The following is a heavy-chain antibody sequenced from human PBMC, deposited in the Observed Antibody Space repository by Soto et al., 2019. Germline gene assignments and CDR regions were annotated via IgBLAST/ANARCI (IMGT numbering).Heavy chain of an antibody. V-gene: IGHV1-69*06. CDR1: GGTFSSYA. D-gene: IGHD6-6*01. CDR2: IIPIFGTA. J-gene: IGHJ6*02. Sequence: SVKVSCKASGGTFSSYAISWVRQAPGQGLEWMGGIIPIFGTANYAQKFQGRVTITADKSTSTAYMELSSLRSEDTAVYYCARGVREQLVTYYYYYGMDVWGQGTTVTVSS. CDR3: ARGVREQLVTYYYYYGMDV.